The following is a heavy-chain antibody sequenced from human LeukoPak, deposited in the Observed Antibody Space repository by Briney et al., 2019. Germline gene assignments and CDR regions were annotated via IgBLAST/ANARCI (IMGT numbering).Heavy chain of an antibody. CDR1: GFTFSSYS. CDR2: ISSSSSYI. Sequence: GGSLRLSCAASGFTFSSYSMNWVRQAPGKGLEWVSSISSSSSYIYYADSVKGRFTISRDNAKNSLYLQMNSQRAEDTAVYYCARDGRLYSSGFDYWGQGTLVTVSS. D-gene: IGHD6-19*01. V-gene: IGHV3-21*01. CDR3: ARDGRLYSSGFDY. J-gene: IGHJ4*02.